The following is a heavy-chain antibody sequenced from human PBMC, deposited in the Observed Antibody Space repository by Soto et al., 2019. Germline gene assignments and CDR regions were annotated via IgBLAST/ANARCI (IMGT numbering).Heavy chain of an antibody. CDR2: IWYDGSNK. D-gene: IGHD6-13*01. CDR1: GFTFSSYG. CDR3: ATDSSSWYGFGY. V-gene: IGHV3-33*01. J-gene: IGHJ4*02. Sequence: GGSLRLSCAASGFTFSSYGMHWVRQAPGKGLEWVAVIWYDGSNKYYADSVKGRFTISRDNSKNTLYLQMNSLRAEDTAVYYCATDSSSWYGFGYWGQGTLVTVSS.